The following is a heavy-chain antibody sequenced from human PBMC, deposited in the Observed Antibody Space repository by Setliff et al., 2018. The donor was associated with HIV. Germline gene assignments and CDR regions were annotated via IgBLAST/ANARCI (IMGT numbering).Heavy chain of an antibody. CDR1: GYSFTSYW. Sequence: GASLMLSCKGSGYSFTSYWISWVRQMPGKGLEWMGRIDPSDSYTNYSPSFQGHVTISADKSISTAYLQWSSLKASDTAMYYCARHVNYYYYMDVWGKGTTVTVS. V-gene: IGHV5-10-1*01. D-gene: IGHD3-10*02. CDR3: ARHVNYYYYMDV. J-gene: IGHJ6*03. CDR2: IDPSDSYT.